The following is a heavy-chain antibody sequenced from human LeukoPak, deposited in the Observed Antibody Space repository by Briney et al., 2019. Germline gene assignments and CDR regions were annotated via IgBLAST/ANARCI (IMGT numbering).Heavy chain of an antibody. D-gene: IGHD3-16*02. J-gene: IGHJ4*02. Sequence: GESLKISCKGSGYSFTSYWIGWVRQMPGKGLEWMGIIYPGGSDTRYSPSFQGQVTISADKSISPAYLQWSSLKATDTAMYYCARREGGITFGGVIVRGYYFDYWGQGTLVTVSS. CDR2: IYPGGSDT. CDR3: ARREGGITFGGVIVRGYYFDY. CDR1: GYSFTSYW. V-gene: IGHV5-51*01.